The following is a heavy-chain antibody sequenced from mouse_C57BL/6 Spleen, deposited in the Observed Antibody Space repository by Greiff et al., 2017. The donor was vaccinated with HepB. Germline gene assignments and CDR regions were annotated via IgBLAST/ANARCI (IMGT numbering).Heavy chain of an antibody. CDR3: ARFYSNYDDCFDY. CDR1: GYTFTSYW. Sequence: QVQLQQSGAELVMPGASVKLSCKASGYTFTSYWMHWVKQRPGQGLEWIGEIDPSDSYTNYNQKFKGKSTLTVDKSSSTAYMQLSSLTSEDSAVYYCARFYSNYDDCFDYWGQGTTLTVSS. J-gene: IGHJ2*01. V-gene: IGHV1-69*01. CDR2: IDPSDSYT. D-gene: IGHD2-5*01.